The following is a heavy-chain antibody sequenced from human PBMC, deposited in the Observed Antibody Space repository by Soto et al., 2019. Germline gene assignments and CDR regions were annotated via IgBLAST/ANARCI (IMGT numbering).Heavy chain of an antibody. V-gene: IGHV3-30*18. CDR1: GFTFSSYG. Sequence: LKLSCAASGFTFSSYGMHWVRQAPGKGLEWVAVISYDGSNKYYADSVKGRFTISRDNSKNTLYLQMNSLRAEDTAVYYCAKIGDYVCYWGQGTLVTVSS. CDR3: AKIGDYVCY. D-gene: IGHD4-17*01. CDR2: ISYDGSNK. J-gene: IGHJ4*02.